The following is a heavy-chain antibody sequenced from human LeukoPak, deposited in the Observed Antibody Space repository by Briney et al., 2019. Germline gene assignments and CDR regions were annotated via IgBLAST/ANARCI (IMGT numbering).Heavy chain of an antibody. J-gene: IGHJ5*02. D-gene: IGHD2-2*01. V-gene: IGHV3-21*01. Sequence: PGGSLRLSCAASGFTFSSYSMNWVRQAPGKGLEWVSSISSSSSYIYYADSVKGRFTISRDNAKNSLYLQMNSLRAEDTAVYYCARERCSSTSCFWFDPWGQGTMVTVSS. CDR1: GFTFSSYS. CDR3: ARERCSSTSCFWFDP. CDR2: ISSSSSYI.